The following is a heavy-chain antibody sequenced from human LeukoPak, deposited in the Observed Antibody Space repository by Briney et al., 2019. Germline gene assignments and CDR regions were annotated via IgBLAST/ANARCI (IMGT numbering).Heavy chain of an antibody. CDR1: GFTFSSYA. Sequence: PGGSLRLSCAASGFTFSSYAMSWVRQAPGKGLEWVSAISGSGGSTYYADSVKGRFTISRDNSKNTLYLQMNSLRAEDTAVYYCAKNQALVVPTSSRTGHYYMDVWGKGTTVTVSS. CDR2: ISGSGGST. D-gene: IGHD2-2*01. J-gene: IGHJ6*03. CDR3: AKNQALVVPTSSRTGHYYMDV. V-gene: IGHV3-23*01.